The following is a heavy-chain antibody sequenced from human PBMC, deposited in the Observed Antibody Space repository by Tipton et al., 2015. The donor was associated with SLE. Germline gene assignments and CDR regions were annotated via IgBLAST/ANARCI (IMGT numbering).Heavy chain of an antibody. J-gene: IGHJ4*02. Sequence: TLSLTCAVYGGSFSGYYWTWIRQPPGKGLEWIGEINHSGSTNYNPSLKSRVTISEDTSKNQFSLKLSSVTAADTAMYYCATVARWTAIDYWGQGTLVTVSP. CDR2: INHSGST. CDR1: GGSFSGYY. D-gene: IGHD2-15*01. V-gene: IGHV4-34*01. CDR3: ATVARWTAIDY.